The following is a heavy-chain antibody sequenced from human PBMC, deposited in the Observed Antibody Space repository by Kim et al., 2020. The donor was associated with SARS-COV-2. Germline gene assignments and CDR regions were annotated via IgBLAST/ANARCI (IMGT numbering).Heavy chain of an antibody. V-gene: IGHV3-30*07. J-gene: IGHJ4*02. D-gene: IGHD6-19*01. CDR3: ARDIGSGWYEGNVDY. Sequence: DSVKGRFTISRDNSKNTLYLQMNSLRAEDTAVYYCARDIGSGWYEGNVDYWGQGTLVTVSS.